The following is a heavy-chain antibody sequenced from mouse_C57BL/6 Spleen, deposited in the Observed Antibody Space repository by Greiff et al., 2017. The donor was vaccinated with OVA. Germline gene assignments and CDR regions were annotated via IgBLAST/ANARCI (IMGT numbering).Heavy chain of an antibody. D-gene: IGHD1-1*01. CDR2: IYIGNGYT. Sequence: EVKLMESGAELVRPGSSVKMSCKTSGYTFTSYGINWVKQRPGQGLEWIGYIYIGNGYTEYNEKFKGKATLTSDTSSSTAYMQLSSLTSEDSAIYFCARCLFITTVVAPYAMDYWGQGTSVTVSS. CDR1: GYTFTSYG. V-gene: IGHV1-58*01. J-gene: IGHJ4*01. CDR3: ARCLFITTVVAPYAMDY.